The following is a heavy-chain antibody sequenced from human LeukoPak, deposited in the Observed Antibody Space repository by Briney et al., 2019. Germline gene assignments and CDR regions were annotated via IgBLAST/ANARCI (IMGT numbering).Heavy chain of an antibody. CDR1: GGSISSGSYY. D-gene: IGHD3-22*01. Sequence: SETLSLTCTVSGGSISSGSYYWSWIRQPAGKGLEWIGRIYTTGSTNYNPSLKSRVTVSIDSSNNQFSLILSSVTAADTAVYYCAGACDSSGYYAQYCDYWGQGALVTVSS. CDR2: IYTTGST. V-gene: IGHV4-61*02. CDR3: AGACDSSGYYAQYCDY. J-gene: IGHJ4*02.